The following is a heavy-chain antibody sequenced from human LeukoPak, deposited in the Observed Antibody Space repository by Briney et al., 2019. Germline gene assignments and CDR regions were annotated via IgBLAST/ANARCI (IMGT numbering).Heavy chain of an antibody. D-gene: IGHD4-17*01. Sequence: SQTLSLTCTVSGGSFRSGDYYWSWIRQPPGECLGWLGLIFDSGTTNYNPSLKTRATISVDTSKNQCTLKLRSLTATDTAVYYCARDLGIGEYRWYFDLWGRGTLDTVS. V-gene: IGHV4-61*08. CDR2: IFDSGTT. CDR1: GGSFRSGDYY. J-gene: IGHJ2*01. CDR3: ARDLGIGEYRWYFDL.